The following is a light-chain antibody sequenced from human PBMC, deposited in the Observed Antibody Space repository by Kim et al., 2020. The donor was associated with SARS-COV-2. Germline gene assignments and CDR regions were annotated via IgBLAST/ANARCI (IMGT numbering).Light chain of an antibody. J-gene: IGKJ2*03. Sequence: ATLNCKSSQTVLYNSNNTNYLAWYQQKPGQAPKLLIYWASIRESGVSDRFSGSGSETDFTLTISSLQAEDVAVYSCQQYYSTPPSFGQGTKLGI. CDR3: QQYYSTPPS. CDR1: QTVLYNSNNTNY. CDR2: WAS. V-gene: IGKV4-1*01.